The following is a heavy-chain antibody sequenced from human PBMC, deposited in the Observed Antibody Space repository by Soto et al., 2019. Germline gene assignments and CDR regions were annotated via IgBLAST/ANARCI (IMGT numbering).Heavy chain of an antibody. CDR1: GYTFTTYG. CDR2: ISAYNGNT. Sequence: QVQLVQSGPEVKKPAASVMLSCKASGYTFTTYGVRWVRQAPGLGLEWMGWISAYNGNTNYAQKFHGRVTMTTDASANTAYLELRSLRSDDTAVYYCARQEGHIEPMIGEFDFWGQGTLVTVSS. V-gene: IGHV1-18*01. CDR3: ARQEGHIEPMIGEFDF. D-gene: IGHD3-10*02. J-gene: IGHJ4*02.